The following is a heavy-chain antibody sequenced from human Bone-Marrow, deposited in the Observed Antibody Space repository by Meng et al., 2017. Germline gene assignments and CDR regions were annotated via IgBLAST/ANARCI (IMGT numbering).Heavy chain of an antibody. CDR2: IWYDGSNK. Sequence: GESLKISCAASGFTFSSYGMHWVRQAPGKGLEWVAVIWYDGSNKYYADSVKGRFTISRDNSKNTLYLQMNSLRAEDTAVYYCASNTIFGVVIPYYYGMDIWGQGTTVTVSS. J-gene: IGHJ6*02. CDR3: ASNTIFGVVIPYYYGMDI. D-gene: IGHD3-3*01. V-gene: IGHV3-33*01. CDR1: GFTFSSYG.